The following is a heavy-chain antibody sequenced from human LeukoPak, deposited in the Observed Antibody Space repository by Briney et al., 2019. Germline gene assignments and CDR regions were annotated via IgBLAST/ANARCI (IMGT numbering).Heavy chain of an antibody. CDR3: ARTAGFAVAGGYYFDY. CDR2: VYASGGT. V-gene: IGHV4-4*07. D-gene: IGHD6-19*01. CDR1: GDSMSSYY. J-gene: IGHJ4*02. Sequence: SETLSLTCSVSGDSMSSYYWSWIRQSAGKGLEWIGRVYASGGTRYNPSLKSRVTMSVDTSKNQFSLKLTSVTAADTAVYYCARTAGFAVAGGYYFDYWGQGILVTVSS.